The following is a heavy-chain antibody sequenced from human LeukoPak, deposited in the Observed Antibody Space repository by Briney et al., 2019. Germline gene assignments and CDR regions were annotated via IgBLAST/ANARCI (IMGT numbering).Heavy chain of an antibody. D-gene: IGHD2-2*01. CDR1: GGTFSSYA. Sequence: ASVKVSCKASGGTFSSYAISWVRQAPGQGLEWMGGIIPIFGTANYAQKFQGRVTITADEPTSTAYMELSSLRSEDTAVYYCARGVVVVPAAIGAPNNWFDPWGQGTLVTVSS. J-gene: IGHJ5*02. CDR3: ARGVVVVPAAIGAPNNWFDP. CDR2: IIPIFGTA. V-gene: IGHV1-69*13.